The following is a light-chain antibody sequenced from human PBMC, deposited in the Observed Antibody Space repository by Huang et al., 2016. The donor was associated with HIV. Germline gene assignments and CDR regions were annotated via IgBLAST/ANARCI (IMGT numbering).Light chain of an antibody. J-gene: IGKJ1*01. CDR1: QSVDSGY. CDR3: HQYGSSMAT. V-gene: IGKV3-20*01. Sequence: VLTQSPGSLSLSLGDRVTVSCRASQSVDSGYLAWYQPKPGQSPRLLVYATSTRASGVPSRFSGSGSGRDFTLTISRLEPEDFGVYYCHQYGSSMATFGQGTKVDI. CDR2: ATS.